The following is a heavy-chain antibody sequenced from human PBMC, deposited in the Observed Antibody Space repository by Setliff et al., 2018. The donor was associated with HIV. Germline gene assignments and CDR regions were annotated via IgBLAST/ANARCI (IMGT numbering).Heavy chain of an antibody. CDR1: GFTFSSYG. D-gene: IGHD2-8*01. J-gene: IGHJ6*02. Sequence: PGGSLRLSCAASGFTFSSYGMHWVRQAPGKGLEWVANIKQDGSITDYADSVKGRFTISRDNAKNTLYMQMNSLRAEDTAVYYCARPYTVWVYGMDVWGQGTTVTVSS. CDR2: IKQDGSIT. V-gene: IGHV3-33*03. CDR3: ARPYTVWVYGMDV.